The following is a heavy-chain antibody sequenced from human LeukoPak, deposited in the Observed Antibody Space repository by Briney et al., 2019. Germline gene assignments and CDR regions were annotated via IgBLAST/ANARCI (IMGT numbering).Heavy chain of an antibody. CDR1: GLTFSSHW. CDR3: AKGSFSSGTTT. V-gene: IGHV3-74*01. CDR2: ITNDGSST. D-gene: IGHD1-1*01. J-gene: IGHJ5*02. Sequence: GGSLRLSCAASGLTFSSHWMHWVRQAPGKGLVWVSRITNDGSSTTYADSVKGRFTISRDNSKNTLYLQMNSLRAEDTAVYYCAKGSFSSGTTTWGQGTLVTVSS.